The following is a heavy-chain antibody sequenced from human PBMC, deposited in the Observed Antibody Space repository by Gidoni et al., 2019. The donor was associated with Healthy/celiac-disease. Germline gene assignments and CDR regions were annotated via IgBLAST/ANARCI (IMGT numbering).Heavy chain of an antibody. CDR3: ARTGIAVAGMGIDY. V-gene: IGHV1-8*01. J-gene: IGHJ4*02. CDR2: MNPNSGNT. Sequence: QVQLVQSGAEVKKPGASVKVSCKASGSTFTSYDINRVRQATGQGLEGMGGMNPNSGNTGYAQKFQGRVTMTRNTSISTADMELSSLRSEDTAVYYCARTGIAVAGMGIDYWGQGTLVTVSS. CDR1: GSTFTSYD. D-gene: IGHD6-19*01.